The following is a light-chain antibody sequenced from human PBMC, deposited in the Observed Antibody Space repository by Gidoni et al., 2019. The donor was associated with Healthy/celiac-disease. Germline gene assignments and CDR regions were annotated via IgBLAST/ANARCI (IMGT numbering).Light chain of an antibody. CDR1: NIGSKS. J-gene: IGLJ2*01. CDR3: QVWDSSSDHPV. Sequence: SYVLPQPPSASVAPGQTARITCGGNNIGSKSVHWYQQNTGQAPVLVVYDDSDRPSGIPERFSGSNSGNTATLTISRVEAGDEADYYCQVWDSSSDHPVFGGGTKLTVL. CDR2: DDS. V-gene: IGLV3-21*02.